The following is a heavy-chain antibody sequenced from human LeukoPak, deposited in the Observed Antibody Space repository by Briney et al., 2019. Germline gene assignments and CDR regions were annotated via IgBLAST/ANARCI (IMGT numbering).Heavy chain of an antibody. V-gene: IGHV3-49*03. CDR1: GFTFGDYA. CDR3: TRDGYRGYDPYYFDY. D-gene: IGHD5-12*01. J-gene: IGHJ4*02. Sequence: PGGSLRLSCAASGFTFGDYAMSWIRQPPGKGLEWVGFIRSKAYGGTTEYAASVKGRLTISRDDSKSIAYLQMNSLKTEDTAVYYCTRDGYRGYDPYYFDYWGQGTLVTVSS. CDR2: IRSKAYGGTT.